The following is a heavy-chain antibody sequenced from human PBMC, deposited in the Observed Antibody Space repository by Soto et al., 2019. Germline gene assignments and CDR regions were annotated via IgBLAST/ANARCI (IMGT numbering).Heavy chain of an antibody. CDR3: ATLPGYSGYDYYYYYMDV. D-gene: IGHD5-12*01. V-gene: IGHV4-39*01. CDR1: GGSISSSSYY. CDR2: IYYSGST. J-gene: IGHJ6*03. Sequence: SETLSLTCTVSGGSISSSSYYWGWIRQPPGKGLEWIGSIYYSGSTYYNPSLKSRVTISVDTSKNQFSLKLSSVTAADTAVYYCATLPGYSGYDYYYYYMDVWGKGTTVTVSS.